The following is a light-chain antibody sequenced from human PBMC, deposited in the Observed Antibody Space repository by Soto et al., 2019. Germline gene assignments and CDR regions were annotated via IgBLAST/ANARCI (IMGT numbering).Light chain of an antibody. CDR2: LGS. CDR3: MQLLHPPLT. Sequence: DIVMTQSPLSLAVTPGEPASMSCRSSQSLLHSNGYNYLGWFLQKPGQSPQLLIYLGSSRASGVPDRFSGSGSGTDFTLRISRVEADDFGVCYCMQLLHPPLTFGGETGVDIK. CDR1: QSLLHSNGYNY. V-gene: IGKV2-28*01. J-gene: IGKJ4*01.